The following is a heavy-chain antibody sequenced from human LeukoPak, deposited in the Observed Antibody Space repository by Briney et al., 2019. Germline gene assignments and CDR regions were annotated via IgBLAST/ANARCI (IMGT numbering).Heavy chain of an antibody. Sequence: PGGALRLSCAASGFTFRIYGMHGVPHAPGGGREGVAFIRYDGSNKYYADSVKGRFTISRDNSKNTLYLQMNSLRAEDTAVYYCAKLGLTGHYPSDYWGQGTLVTVSS. D-gene: IGHD3-9*01. J-gene: IGHJ4*02. V-gene: IGHV3-30*02. CDR2: IRYDGSNK. CDR3: AKLGLTGHYPSDY. CDR1: GFTFRIYG.